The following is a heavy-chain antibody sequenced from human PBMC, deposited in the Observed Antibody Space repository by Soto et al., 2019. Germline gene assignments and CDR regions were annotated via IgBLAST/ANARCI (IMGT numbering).Heavy chain of an antibody. CDR1: GFTVSNTG. D-gene: IGHD3-16*01. J-gene: IGHJ4*02. Sequence: QVQLVESGGGVVQPGRSLRLSCAASGFTVSNTGMHWVRQAPGKGLEWVAVIWYDGSTKYYADSVKGRFTISRDNSMTTMYLQMNSLRAEDTAVYYCARDPGFSCGSIRYLDYWGQGTLVTVSS. V-gene: IGHV3-33*01. CDR3: ARDPGFSCGSIRYLDY. CDR2: IWYDGSTK.